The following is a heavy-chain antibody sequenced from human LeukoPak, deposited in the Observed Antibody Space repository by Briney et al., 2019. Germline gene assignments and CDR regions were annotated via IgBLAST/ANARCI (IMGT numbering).Heavy chain of an antibody. Sequence: GGSLRLSCAASGFTFSSYAMHWVRQAPGKGLEWVSVISYDGSNKYYADSVKGRFTISRDNSKTTLYLQMNSLRAEDTAVYYCARDRLEAVTDDDYFDYWGQGTLVTVSS. D-gene: IGHD2-21*02. CDR3: ARDRLEAVTDDDYFDY. V-gene: IGHV3-30-3*01. CDR2: ISYDGSNK. J-gene: IGHJ4*02. CDR1: GFTFSSYA.